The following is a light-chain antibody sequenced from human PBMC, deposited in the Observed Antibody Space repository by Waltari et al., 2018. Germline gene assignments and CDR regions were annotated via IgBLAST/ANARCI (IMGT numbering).Light chain of an antibody. J-gene: IGLJ2*01. CDR3: QSTDSSGTDVV. CDR1: ALTKQY. V-gene: IGLV3-25*03. CDR2: KDR. Sequence: SYKLTQPYSVSVSPGQTARITCSGDALTKQYVHWYQQKPRQAPVILISKDRGRPSGIPGRFSGSSSGAIVTLTITGVQAEDEADYYCQSTDSSGTDVVFGGGTKLNVL.